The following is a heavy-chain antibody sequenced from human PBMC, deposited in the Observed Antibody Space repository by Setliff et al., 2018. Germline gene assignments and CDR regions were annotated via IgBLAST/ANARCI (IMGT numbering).Heavy chain of an antibody. Sequence: AGGSLRLSCAASGFTFSSYEMNWVRPAPGKGLEWVSAISCSDSRTIYYADSVKGRFTISRDNSKNKLYLQMNSLRAEDTAVYYCAKNGFGVVALGVNNWFDPWGQGSLVTVSS. V-gene: IGHV3-23*01. CDR3: AKNGFGVVALGVNNWFDP. CDR2: ISCSDSRTI. D-gene: IGHD3-10*01. J-gene: IGHJ5*02. CDR1: GFTFSSYE.